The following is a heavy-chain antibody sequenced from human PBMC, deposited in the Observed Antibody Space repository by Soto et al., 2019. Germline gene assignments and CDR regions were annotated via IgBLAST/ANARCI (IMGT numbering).Heavy chain of an antibody. CDR3: ARDIAYCGGDCYSAPHAFDI. CDR1: GYTFTSYY. CDR2: INPAGGST. V-gene: IGHV1-46*01. D-gene: IGHD2-21*02. J-gene: IGHJ3*02. Sequence: ASVKVSCKASGYTFTSYYMHWVRQAPGQGLEWMGIINPAGGSTNYAQKFQGRVTMTRDTSTSTVYMQLSSLRSEDTAVYYCARDIAYCGGDCYSAPHAFDIWGQGTMGTVS.